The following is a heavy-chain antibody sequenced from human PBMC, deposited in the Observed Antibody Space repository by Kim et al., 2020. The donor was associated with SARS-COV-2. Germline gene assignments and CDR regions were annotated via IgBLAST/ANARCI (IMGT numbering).Heavy chain of an antibody. D-gene: IGHD3-22*01. V-gene: IGHV3-30*02. CDR3: VLPGDYYDTSGK. Sequence: NYYADSAKDRFTIARDNSKNTLYLQMNSRRAEDTAVYYCVLPGDYYDTSGKWGQGTLVTVSS. CDR2: N. J-gene: IGHJ4*02.